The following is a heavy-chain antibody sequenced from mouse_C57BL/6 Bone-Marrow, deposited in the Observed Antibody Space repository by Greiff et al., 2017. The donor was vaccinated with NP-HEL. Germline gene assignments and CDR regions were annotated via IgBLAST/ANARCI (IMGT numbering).Heavy chain of an antibody. CDR1: GFNIKDDY. D-gene: IGHD2-3*01. CDR2: IDPENGDT. J-gene: IGHJ2*01. V-gene: IGHV14-4*01. Sequence: EVKLVESGAELVRPGASVKLSCTASGFNIKDDYMHWVKQRPEQGLEWIGWIDPENGDTEYASKFQGKATIHADTSSNTAYLQLSSLTSEDTAVYYCTTGGPLSWLRGVYFDYWGQGTTLTVSS. CDR3: TTGGPLSWLRGVYFDY.